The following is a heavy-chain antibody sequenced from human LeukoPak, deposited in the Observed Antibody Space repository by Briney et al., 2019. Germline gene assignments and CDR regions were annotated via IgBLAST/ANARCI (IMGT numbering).Heavy chain of an antibody. CDR1: GGSISNYY. V-gene: IGHV4-59*01. CDR3: ASSHPLGSNNDYYTPFDY. Sequence: SEILSLTCTVSGGSISNYYWSWIRQPPGKGLEWIGYIYYSGDTNYNPSLKSRVTISVDTSKNQFSLKLTSVTTAGTAVYYCASSHPLGSNNDYYTPFDYWGQGALVIVSS. CDR2: IYYSGDT. J-gene: IGHJ4*02. D-gene: IGHD3-3*01.